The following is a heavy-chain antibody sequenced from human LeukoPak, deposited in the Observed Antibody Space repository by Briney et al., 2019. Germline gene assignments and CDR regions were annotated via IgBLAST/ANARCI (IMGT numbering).Heavy chain of an antibody. D-gene: IGHD6-13*01. V-gene: IGHV3-23*01. J-gene: IGHJ6*02. CDR2: LSGCGDAT. CDR3: AKYVTPPGTYYYGLDV. Sequence: GGSLRLSRAASGFIHSSYAMMWVRQPPGKALECVSGLSGCGDATFYADPVKGRFTISRDNSKNTLYLQMNSLRGDDTAVYYCAKYVTPPGTYYYGLDVWGQGTTVTVSS. CDR1: GFIHSSYA.